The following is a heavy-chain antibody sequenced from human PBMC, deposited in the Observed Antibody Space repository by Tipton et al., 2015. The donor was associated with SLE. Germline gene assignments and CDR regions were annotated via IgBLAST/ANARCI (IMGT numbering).Heavy chain of an antibody. J-gene: IGHJ4*02. CDR3: AVNVVVKVQVDY. V-gene: IGHV3-23*01. CDR1: GFTFSTYA. CDR2: ISGSGDST. Sequence: SLRLSCAASGFTFSTYAMSWVRQAPGKGLEWVSAISGSGDSTYYPGSVKGRFTISRDNSKNTEYLQMNNLSLEDTAVYYCAVNVVVKVQVDYWGPGAPVTVSS. D-gene: IGHD2-21*01.